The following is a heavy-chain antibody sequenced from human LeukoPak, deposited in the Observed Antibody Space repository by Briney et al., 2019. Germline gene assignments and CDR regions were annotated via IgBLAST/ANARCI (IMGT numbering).Heavy chain of an antibody. D-gene: IGHD6-6*01. CDR1: GGSISSYH. J-gene: IGHJ6*03. CDR2: IYQSGST. Sequence: PSETLSLTCSVSGGSISSYHWTWIRQPPGKRLEWIGYIYQSGSTNYNPSLKSRVTISVDTSKNQLSLKLSSVTAADTAVYYCARDRRIAARPDYYYYYMDVWGKGTTVTVSS. CDR3: ARDRRIAARPDYYYYYMDV. V-gene: IGHV4-59*12.